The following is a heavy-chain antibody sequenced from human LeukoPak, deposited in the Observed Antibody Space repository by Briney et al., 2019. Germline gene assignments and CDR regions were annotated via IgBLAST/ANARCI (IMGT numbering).Heavy chain of an antibody. Sequence: GGSLRLSCAASGFIVSSNYMSWVRQAPGKGLEWVSIIYSGGNTYYADSVKGRFTISRDNSKNTLYLQMNSLRAEDTAVYYCSRMSPDYWGQGTLVTVSS. V-gene: IGHV3-66*01. CDR3: SRMSPDY. CDR2: IYSGGNT. CDR1: GFIVSSNY. J-gene: IGHJ4*02.